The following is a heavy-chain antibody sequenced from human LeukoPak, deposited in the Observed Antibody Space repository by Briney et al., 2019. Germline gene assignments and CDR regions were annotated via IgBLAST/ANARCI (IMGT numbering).Heavy chain of an antibody. Sequence: SETLSLTCAVYGGSFSGYYWSWIRQPPGKGLEWIGYIYYSGSTNYNPSLKSRVTISVDTSKNQFSLKLSSVTAADTAVYYCARSLPRSGSYDYWGQGTLVTVSS. V-gene: IGHV4-59*01. J-gene: IGHJ4*02. CDR2: IYYSGST. CDR1: GGSFSGYY. CDR3: ARSLPRSGSYDY. D-gene: IGHD1-26*01.